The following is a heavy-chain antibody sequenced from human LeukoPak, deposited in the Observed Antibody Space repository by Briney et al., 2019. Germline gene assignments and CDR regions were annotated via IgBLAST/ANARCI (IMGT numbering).Heavy chain of an antibody. D-gene: IGHD1-26*01. V-gene: IGHV1-69*05. CDR2: IIPIFGTA. J-gene: IGHJ5*02. CDR3: ARAFLGGSYPRFDP. CDR1: GGTFSSYA. Sequence: SLKVSCKASGGTFSSYAISCVRQAPGQELEWMGGIIPIFGTANYAQKFQGRVTMTTDTSTSTAYMELRSLRSDDTAVYYCARAFLGGSYPRFDPWGQGTLVTVSS.